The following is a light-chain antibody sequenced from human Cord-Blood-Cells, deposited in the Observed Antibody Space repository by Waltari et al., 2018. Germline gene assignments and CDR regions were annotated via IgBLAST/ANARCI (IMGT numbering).Light chain of an antibody. CDR1: SSDVGGSNY. J-gene: IGLJ3*02. Sequence: QSALTQPASVSGSPGQSITISCTVTSSDVGGSNYVSWYQQHPGKPPKLMISDVSKRPSGVSNRFSGSKSGNTASLTISGLQAEDEADYYCSSYTSSSTWVFGGGTKLTVL. CDR2: DVS. V-gene: IGLV2-14*01. CDR3: SSYTSSSTWV.